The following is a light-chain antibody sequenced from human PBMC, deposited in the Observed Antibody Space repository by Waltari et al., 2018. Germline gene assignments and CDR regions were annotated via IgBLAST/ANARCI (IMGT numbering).Light chain of an antibody. CDR2: FGS. V-gene: IGKV2-28*01. J-gene: IGKJ1*01. Sequence: DIVMTQSPLSLPVTPGEPASIPCRSRQSLLHSNGYNYLDWYLQKPGQSPQLLIYFGSNRASGVTDRFSGSGSGTDFTLKISRVEAEDVGVYYCMQTLQTPPTFGQGTKVEIK. CDR1: QSLLHSNGYNY. CDR3: MQTLQTPPT.